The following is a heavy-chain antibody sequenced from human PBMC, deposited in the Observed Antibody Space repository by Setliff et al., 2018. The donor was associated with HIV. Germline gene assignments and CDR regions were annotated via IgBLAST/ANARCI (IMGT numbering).Heavy chain of an antibody. J-gene: IGHJ6*02. CDR2: INPGGGNT. CDR3: APNLYGDYGLGDYYYGMDV. Sequence: GASVKVSCKASGYTFTNFYMHWVRQAPGQGLEWMGIINPGGGNTRYAQRFQGRVSMTRDTSTSTVYMELSSLRSEDTAVYYCAPNLYGDYGLGDYYYGMDVWGQGTTVTVSS. CDR1: GYTFTNFY. D-gene: IGHD4-17*01. V-gene: IGHV1-46*01.